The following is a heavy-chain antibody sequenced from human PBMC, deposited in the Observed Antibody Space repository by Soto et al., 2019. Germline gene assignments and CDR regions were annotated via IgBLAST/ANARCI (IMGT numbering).Heavy chain of an antibody. Sequence: ASVKVSCKASGYSFTDYHIHWVRQAPGQGLEWLGRINPKSGGTSTAQKFQGWVTMTTDTSISTASMELTRLTSDDTAIYYCARGDSTDCSNGVCSCCDNHDRDVWG. CDR3: ARGDSTDCSNGVCSCCDNHDRDV. V-gene: IGHV1-2*04. J-gene: IGHJ6*02. CDR1: GYSFTDYH. D-gene: IGHD2-8*01. CDR2: INPKSGGT.